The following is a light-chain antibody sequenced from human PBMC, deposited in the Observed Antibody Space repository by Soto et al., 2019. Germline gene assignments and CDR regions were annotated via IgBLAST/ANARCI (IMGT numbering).Light chain of an antibody. CDR1: SSDVGGYNY. J-gene: IGLJ1*01. CDR3: SSPTTGSLHV. Sequence: LTQPASVSGSPGQSITISCTGTSSDVGGYNYVSWYQQHPGKAPKLMIYEVSNRPSGVSNRFSGSKSGNTASLTISGLQAEDEADYYCSSPTTGSLHVFGTGTKVTVL. V-gene: IGLV2-14*01. CDR2: EVS.